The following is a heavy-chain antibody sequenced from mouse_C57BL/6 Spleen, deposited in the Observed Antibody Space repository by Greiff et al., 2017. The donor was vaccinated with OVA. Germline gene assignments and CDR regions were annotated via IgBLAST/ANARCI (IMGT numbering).Heavy chain of an antibody. V-gene: IGHV5-17*01. CDR3: ARHYYGSSPRFAY. CDR2: ISSGSSTI. Sequence: EVQLVESGGGLVKPGGSLKLSCAASGFTFSDYGMHWVRPAPEKGLEWVAYISSGSSTIYYADTVKGRFTISRDNAKNTLFLQMTSLRSEDTAMYYCARHYYGSSPRFAYWGQGTLVTVSA. CDR1: GFTFSDYG. J-gene: IGHJ3*01. D-gene: IGHD1-1*01.